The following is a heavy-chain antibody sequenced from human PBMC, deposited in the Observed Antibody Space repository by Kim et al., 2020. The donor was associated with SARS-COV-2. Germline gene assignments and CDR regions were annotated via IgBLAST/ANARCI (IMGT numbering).Heavy chain of an antibody. CDR3: AKNRYVGSGYYYFDY. CDR1: GFTFSSYG. Sequence: GGSLRLSCAASGFTFSSYGMHWVRQAPGNGLEWVALISYDGSNKYYADSVKGRFTISRDNSKNTLYLQMNSLRAEDTAVYYCAKNRYVGSGYYYFDYWGQGTLVTVSS. D-gene: IGHD3-22*01. CDR2: ISYDGSNK. V-gene: IGHV3-30*18. J-gene: IGHJ4*02.